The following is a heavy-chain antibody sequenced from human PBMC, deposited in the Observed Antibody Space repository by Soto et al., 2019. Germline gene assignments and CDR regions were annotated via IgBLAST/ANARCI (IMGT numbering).Heavy chain of an antibody. CDR3: TRSAISPYGGLIGPFDY. V-gene: IGHV1-3*05. D-gene: IGHD3-16*02. J-gene: IGHJ4*02. CDR1: GYTFTAYA. CDR2: IKPANGNT. Sequence: QVQLAQSGAEERKPGASVKVSCEATGYTFTAYALHWVRQAPGQRLEWMGWIKPANGNTKYSQRFQGRLTITSDTSAKTMYMELSSLTSEDTAMSYCTRSAISPYGGLIGPFDYWGQGNLVAVSS.